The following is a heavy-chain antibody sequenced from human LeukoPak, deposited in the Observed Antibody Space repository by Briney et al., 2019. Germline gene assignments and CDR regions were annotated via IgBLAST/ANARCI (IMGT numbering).Heavy chain of an antibody. D-gene: IGHD3-3*01. V-gene: IGHV3-48*03. CDR2: ISSSGSTI. CDR3: ARGGGKAYYDFWSGYYPTNWFDH. CDR1: GFTFSSYE. J-gene: IGHJ5*02. Sequence: PGGSLRLSCAASGFTFSSYEMNWVRQAPGKGLEWVSYISSSGSTIYYADSVKGRFTISRDNAKNSLYLQMNSLRAEDTAVYYCARGGGKAYYDFWSGYYPTNWFDHWGQGTLVTVSS.